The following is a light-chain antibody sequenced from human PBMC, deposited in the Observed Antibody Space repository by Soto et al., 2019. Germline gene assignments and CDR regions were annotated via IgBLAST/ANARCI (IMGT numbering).Light chain of an antibody. J-gene: IGLJ1*01. CDR1: SSNIGSNA. CDR2: YYY. Sequence: QTLTTQPPAVSRAPRHRFTISFSGSSSNIGSNAVNWYQQFPGKAPKLIIYYYYLLASGVSARFSGSKSGTSASLAISGLQSEDEADYYCAAWDDSTKSHVFGTWTKVTV. CDR3: AAWDDSTKSHV. V-gene: IGLV1-36*01.